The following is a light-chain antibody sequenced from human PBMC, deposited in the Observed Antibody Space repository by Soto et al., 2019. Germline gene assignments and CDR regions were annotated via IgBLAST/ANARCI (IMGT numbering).Light chain of an antibody. CDR1: SSNIGAGYD. J-gene: IGLJ1*01. CDR2: ANS. Sequence: QAVVTQPPSVSGAPGQRVTISCTGSSSNIGAGYDVHWYQQLPGTAPKLLIYANSNRPSGVPDRFSGSKSGTSASLAITGLQADDGADYYCRYYASYLTLRVFGTGTKLTVL. V-gene: IGLV1-40*01. CDR3: RYYASYLTLRV.